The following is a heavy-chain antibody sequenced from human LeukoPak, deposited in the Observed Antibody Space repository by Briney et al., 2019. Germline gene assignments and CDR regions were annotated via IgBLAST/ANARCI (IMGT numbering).Heavy chain of an antibody. J-gene: IGHJ4*02. Sequence: PGRSLRLSCAASGFTFDDYAMHWVRQAPGKGLEWVSGISWNSGSIGYADSVKGRFTISRDNAKNSLYLQMNSLRAEDTALYYRAKDPGAGTSDYYFDYWGQGTLVTVSS. CDR1: GFTFDDYA. V-gene: IGHV3-9*01. CDR2: ISWNSGSI. D-gene: IGHD6-19*01. CDR3: AKDPGAGTSDYYFDY.